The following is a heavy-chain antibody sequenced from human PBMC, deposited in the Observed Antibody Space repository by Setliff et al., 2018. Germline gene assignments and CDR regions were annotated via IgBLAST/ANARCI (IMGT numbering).Heavy chain of an antibody. CDR1: GFTFSNAW. V-gene: IGHV3-15*05. D-gene: IGHD5-18*01. Sequence: GGSLRLSCAASGFTFSNAWMSWVRQVPGKGLEWVGHFKSKSDGGTADYAAPVKGRFTISRDDSKSTMYLQMNSLKTEDTAVYYCTTPNYNYADYWGQGTLVTVSS. J-gene: IGHJ4*02. CDR2: FKSKSDGGTA. CDR3: TTPNYNYADY.